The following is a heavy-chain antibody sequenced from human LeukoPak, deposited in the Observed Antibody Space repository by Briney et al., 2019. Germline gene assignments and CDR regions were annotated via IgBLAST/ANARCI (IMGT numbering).Heavy chain of an antibody. V-gene: IGHV3-21*01. D-gene: IGHD5-12*01. CDR3: AREHSGYDFPGRDYYYMDV. Sequence: GGSLRLSCAASGFTFSSYNMNWVRQAPGKGLEWVSSISSTSRSYIYYADSVKGRFTISRNNAKNSLHLQMNSLRAEDTAVYYCAREHSGYDFPGRDYYYMDVWGKGTTVTVSS. J-gene: IGHJ6*03. CDR2: ISSTSRSYI. CDR1: GFTFSSYN.